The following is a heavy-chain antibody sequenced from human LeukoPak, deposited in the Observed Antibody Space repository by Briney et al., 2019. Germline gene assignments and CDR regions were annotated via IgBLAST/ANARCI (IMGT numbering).Heavy chain of an antibody. CDR2: IYYSGST. CDR3: ARCGGDCYSDAFDI. CDR1: GGSISSSSYY. V-gene: IGHV4-61*01. J-gene: IGHJ3*02. Sequence: PSETLSLTCTVSGGSISSSSYYWSWIRQPPGKGLEWIGYIYYSGSTNYNPSLKSRVTISVDTSKNQFSLKLSSVTAADTAVYYCARCGGDCYSDAFDIWGQGTMVTVSS. D-gene: IGHD2-21*02.